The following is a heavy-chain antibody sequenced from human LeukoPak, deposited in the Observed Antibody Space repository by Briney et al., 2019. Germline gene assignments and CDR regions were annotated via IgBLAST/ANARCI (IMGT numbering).Heavy chain of an antibody. V-gene: IGHV1-46*01. CDR3: ASRGEERFDY. J-gene: IGHJ4*02. CDR1: GYTFTSYY. Sequence: GASVNVSCKASGYTFTSYYMHWVRQAPGQGLEWTGIINPSGGSTSYAQKFQGRDTMTRDTSTGTVYMELSTLRSEDTAVYYCASRGEERFDYWGQGTLVTVSS. D-gene: IGHD1-1*01. CDR2: INPSGGST.